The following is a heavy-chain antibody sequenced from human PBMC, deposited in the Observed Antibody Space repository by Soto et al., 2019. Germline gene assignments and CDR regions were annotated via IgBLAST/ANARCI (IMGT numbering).Heavy chain of an antibody. Sequence: GASVKVSCKVSGYTLTELSMHWVRQAPGKGFEWMGGFDPEDGETIYAQKFQGRVTMTEDTSTDTAYMELSSLRSEDTAVYYCAIRAKALVVAASEETEYWGQGALVTVSS. CDR3: AIRAKALVVAASEETEY. V-gene: IGHV1-24*01. D-gene: IGHD2-15*01. CDR2: FDPEDGET. CDR1: GYTLTELS. J-gene: IGHJ4*02.